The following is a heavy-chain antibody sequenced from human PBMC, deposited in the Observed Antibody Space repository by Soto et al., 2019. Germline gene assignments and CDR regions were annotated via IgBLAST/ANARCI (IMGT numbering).Heavy chain of an antibody. J-gene: IGHJ6*02. CDR1: GYTFTSYG. CDR3: ARAYCISTSCSYYYYGMDV. D-gene: IGHD2-2*01. CDR2: ISAYNGNT. Sequence: QVQLVQSGAEVKKPGASVKVSCKASGYTFTSYGISWVRQAPGQGLEWMGWISAYNGNTNYAQKLQGRVTMTTDTSTSTAYMELMSLRSDDTAVYYCARAYCISTSCSYYYYGMDVWGQGTTVTVSS. V-gene: IGHV1-18*01.